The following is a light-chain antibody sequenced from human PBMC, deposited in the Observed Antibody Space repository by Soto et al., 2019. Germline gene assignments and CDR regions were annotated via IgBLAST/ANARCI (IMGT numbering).Light chain of an antibody. CDR3: QHYDGSPRT. Sequence: ETVLTQSPGTVSLSPGERATLSCTTSQTVNSDYLAWYQQKPGQAPRLLIYGGFNRATGIPDRFSGSGSGTYFTLTLSGLEPEESAVYYCQHYDGSPRTFGQGTNLEI. CDR1: QTVNSDY. J-gene: IGKJ2*01. V-gene: IGKV3-20*01. CDR2: GGF.